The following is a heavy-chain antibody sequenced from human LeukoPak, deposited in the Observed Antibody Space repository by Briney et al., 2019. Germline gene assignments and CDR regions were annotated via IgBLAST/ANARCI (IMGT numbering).Heavy chain of an antibody. Sequence: PGGSLRLSCAASGFTFSSYAMSWVRQAPGKGLEWVSAIGGSGGSTYYADSVKGRFTISRDNSKNTLYLQMNSLRAEDTAVYYCAKYGYSYGGNYYGMDVWGQGTTVTVSS. CDR2: IGGSGGST. D-gene: IGHD5-18*01. CDR1: GFTFSSYA. CDR3: AKYGYSYGGNYYGMDV. V-gene: IGHV3-23*01. J-gene: IGHJ6*02.